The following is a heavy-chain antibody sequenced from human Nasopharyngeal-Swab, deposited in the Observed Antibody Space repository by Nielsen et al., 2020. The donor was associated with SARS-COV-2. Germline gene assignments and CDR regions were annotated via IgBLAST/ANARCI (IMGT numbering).Heavy chain of an antibody. D-gene: IGHD2-21*02. Sequence: GESLKISCAASGFTFSSYGMHWVRQAPGKGPEWVAVIWYDGSNKYYADSVKGRFTISRDNSKNTLYLQMNSLRAEDTAVYYCARGSCGGDCYSIVYGMDVWGQGTTVTVSS. CDR3: ARGSCGGDCYSIVYGMDV. V-gene: IGHV3-33*01. J-gene: IGHJ6*02. CDR1: GFTFSSYG. CDR2: IWYDGSNK.